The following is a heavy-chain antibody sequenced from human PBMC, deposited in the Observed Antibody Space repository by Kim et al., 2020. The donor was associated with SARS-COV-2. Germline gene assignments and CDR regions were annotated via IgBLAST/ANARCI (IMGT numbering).Heavy chain of an antibody. J-gene: IGHJ6*02. D-gene: IGHD3-10*01. Sequence: SVKVSCKASGGTFSSYAISWVRQAPGQGLEWMGGIIPIFGTANYAQKFQGRVTITADESTSTAYMELSSLRSEDTAVYYCARDLTMVRGVNYGMDVWGQGTTVTVSS. CDR1: GGTFSSYA. CDR2: IIPIFGTA. CDR3: ARDLTMVRGVNYGMDV. V-gene: IGHV1-69*13.